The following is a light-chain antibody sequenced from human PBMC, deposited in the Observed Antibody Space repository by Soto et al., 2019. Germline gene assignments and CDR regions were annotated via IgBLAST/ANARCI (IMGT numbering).Light chain of an antibody. CDR2: GAS. Sequence: ETVLTQSPGTLSLSPEERATLSCRASQSVSSSYLAWYQQKPGQAPRLLIYGASSRATGIPDRFSGSGSGTDFTLTISRLEPEDFAVYYCQQYGWSPPSWTFGQGTKVEIK. CDR1: QSVSSSY. J-gene: IGKJ1*01. CDR3: QQYGWSPPSWT. V-gene: IGKV3-20*01.